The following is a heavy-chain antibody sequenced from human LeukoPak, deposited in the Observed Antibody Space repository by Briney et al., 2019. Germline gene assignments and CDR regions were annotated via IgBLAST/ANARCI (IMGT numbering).Heavy chain of an antibody. J-gene: IGHJ5*02. CDR1: GGSISSSSYY. Sequence: SETLSLTCTVSGGSISSSSYYWGWIRQPPGKGLEWIGIIYYSGSTYYNPSLKSRVTISVDTSKNHFSLKLSSVTAADTAVYYCAYYDYVWGSLKGFDPWGQGTLVTVSS. CDR2: IYYSGST. CDR3: AYYDYVWGSLKGFDP. V-gene: IGHV4-39*01. D-gene: IGHD3-16*01.